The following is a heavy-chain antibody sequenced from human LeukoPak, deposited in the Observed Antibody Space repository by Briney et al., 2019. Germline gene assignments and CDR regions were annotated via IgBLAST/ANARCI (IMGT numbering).Heavy chain of an antibody. V-gene: IGHV3-48*01. CDR1: GFTFSSYS. D-gene: IGHD3-22*01. CDR2: ISSSSSTI. Sequence: PGGSLRLSCAASGFTFSSYSMNWVRQAPGKGLEWVSYISSSSSTIYYADSVKGRFTISRDNAKNSLYLQMNSLGAEDTAVYYCARDAEPYYYDSSGSGYWGQGTLVTVSS. J-gene: IGHJ4*02. CDR3: ARDAEPYYYDSSGSGY.